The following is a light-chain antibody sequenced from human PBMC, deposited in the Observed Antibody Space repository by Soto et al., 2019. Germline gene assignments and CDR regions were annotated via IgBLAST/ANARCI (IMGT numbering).Light chain of an antibody. CDR1: QSFRGL. V-gene: IGKV3-11*01. J-gene: IGKJ5*01. CDR3: QERHMWPIT. Sequence: LTQCPGAVSVSRVDLGGRRIRASQSFRGLLAWYQQKPGQAPRLLIYDAYNRATGIPPRFSGSGSGTDLTITISSLEPEDSEVYYCQERHMWPITYGEGTRLEIK. CDR2: DAY.